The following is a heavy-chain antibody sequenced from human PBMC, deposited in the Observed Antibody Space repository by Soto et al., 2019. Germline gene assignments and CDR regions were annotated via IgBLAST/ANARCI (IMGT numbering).Heavy chain of an antibody. Sequence: GGSLRLSCAASGFAFTGHPMSWVRQAPEKGLEWVAGISDGGDLTYNADSVKGRFTISRDNSRNTLYLQMNSLRAEDTVVYYCARRVIGSSRAFDIWGQGTMVTVSS. V-gene: IGHV3-23*01. CDR3: ARRVIGSSRAFDI. CDR1: GFAFTGHP. CDR2: ISDGGDLT. D-gene: IGHD3-10*01. J-gene: IGHJ3*02.